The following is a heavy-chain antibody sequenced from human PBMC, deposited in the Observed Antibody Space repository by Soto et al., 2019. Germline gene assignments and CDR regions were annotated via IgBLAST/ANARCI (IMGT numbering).Heavy chain of an antibody. D-gene: IGHD2-21*01. J-gene: IGHJ4*02. CDR2: IVPNIGTV. CDR1: GGTLTNFINYP. V-gene: IGHV1-69*06. Sequence: QMQLVQSGAEVKKPGSSVKVSCKAPGGTLTNFINYPINWVRQAPGQGLEWMGGIVPNIGTVNYAQKFQGRVTITADKSTGTAYMELSILRSEDTALYYSASRDVCGCLRYFDNWGQGTLVTVSS. CDR3: ASRDVCGCLRYFDN.